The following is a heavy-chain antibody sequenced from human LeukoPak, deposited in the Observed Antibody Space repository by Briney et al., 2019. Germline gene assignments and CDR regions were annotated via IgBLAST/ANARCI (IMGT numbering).Heavy chain of an antibody. CDR3: AKGGSGYFADL. J-gene: IGHJ5*02. CDR2: ISNDGGGT. V-gene: IGHV3-23*01. Sequence: GGSLRLSCAASGFTVSSNYMSWVRQAPGKGLEWVSAISNDGGGTTYADFVEGRFTTSRDNSKNTLFLQMNSLRAEDTALYYCAKGGSGYFADLWGQGTLVTVSS. D-gene: IGHD3-22*01. CDR1: GFTVSSNY.